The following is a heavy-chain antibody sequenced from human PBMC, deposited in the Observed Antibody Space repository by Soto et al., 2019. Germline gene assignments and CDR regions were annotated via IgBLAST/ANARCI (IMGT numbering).Heavy chain of an antibody. Sequence: GGSLRLSCAASGFTFSSYAMSWVRQAPGKGLEWVSAISGSGGSTYYADSVKGRFTISRDNSKNTLYLQMNSLRAEDTAVYYCAKDRYYDILTGYYKGTWDYYGMDVWGQGTTVTVSS. CDR2: ISGSGGST. V-gene: IGHV3-23*01. CDR3: AKDRYYDILTGYYKGTWDYYGMDV. CDR1: GFTFSSYA. J-gene: IGHJ6*02. D-gene: IGHD3-9*01.